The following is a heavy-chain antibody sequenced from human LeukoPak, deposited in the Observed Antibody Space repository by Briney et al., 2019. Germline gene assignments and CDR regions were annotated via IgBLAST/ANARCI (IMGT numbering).Heavy chain of an antibody. CDR3: ARAGYYYDSSGYWPSGDY. CDR2: ISSSGSTI. Sequence: SGGSLRLSCAASGFNFSSYEMNWVRQAPGKGLEWVSYISSSGSTIYYADSVKGRFTISRDNAKNSLYLQMNSLRAEDTAVYYCARAGYYYDSSGYWPSGDYWGQGTLVTVSS. D-gene: IGHD3-22*01. V-gene: IGHV3-48*03. CDR1: GFNFSSYE. J-gene: IGHJ4*02.